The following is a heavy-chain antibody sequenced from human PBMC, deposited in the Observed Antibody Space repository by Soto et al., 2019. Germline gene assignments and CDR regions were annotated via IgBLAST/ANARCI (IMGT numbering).Heavy chain of an antibody. CDR2: IQYNGYS. J-gene: IGHJ6*02. Sequence: QVQLQESGPGLVKPSETLSLTCTVSGGSITNYYCSWFRQPPGKGLEWIGYIQYNGYSAYNLSLKRRVTMSRDTSNTPFSLMLESVTATDPAVYYWARHGFGSLHGLVDVWGQGTTVIVSS. V-gene: IGHV4-59*08. CDR1: GGSITNYY. CDR3: ARHGFGSLHGLVDV. D-gene: IGHD3-10*01.